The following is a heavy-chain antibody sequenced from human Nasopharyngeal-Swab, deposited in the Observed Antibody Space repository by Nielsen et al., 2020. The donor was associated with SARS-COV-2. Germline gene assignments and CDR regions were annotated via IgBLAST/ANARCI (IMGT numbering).Heavy chain of an antibody. D-gene: IGHD5-24*01. CDR1: GYTFTSYR. Sequence: ASVKVSCKASGYTFTSYRISWVRQAPGQGLEWMGWISAHNSNTNYAQKLQGRVTLTTDTSTNTAYMELRSLTSDDTAVYYCARGGRGGFDYWGQGTLVTVSS. CDR3: ARGGRGGFDY. V-gene: IGHV1-18*01. J-gene: IGHJ4*02. CDR2: ISAHNSNT.